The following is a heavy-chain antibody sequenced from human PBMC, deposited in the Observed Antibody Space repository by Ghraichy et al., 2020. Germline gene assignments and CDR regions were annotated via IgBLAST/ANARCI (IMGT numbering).Heavy chain of an antibody. CDR2: INHGGNT. Sequence: SETLSLTCAVSGGSFSGYYWSWIRQPPGKGLEWIGEINHGGNTHYNPSLKSRGTISVDTSKNQFSLKLSSVTAADTAVYYCARGYGSGSYYAYWGQGTLVTVSS. D-gene: IGHD3-10*01. J-gene: IGHJ4*02. V-gene: IGHV4-34*01. CDR3: ARGYGSGSYYAY. CDR1: GGSFSGYY.